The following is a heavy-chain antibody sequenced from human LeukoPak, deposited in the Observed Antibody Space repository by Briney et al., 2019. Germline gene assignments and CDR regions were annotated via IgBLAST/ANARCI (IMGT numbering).Heavy chain of an antibody. CDR1: EFTFSNYA. CDR3: AKSDGSGSFIHLDY. J-gene: IGHJ4*02. Sequence: PGGSLRLSCAASEFTFSNYAMNWVRQAPGKGLEWVSGISGGGGSTYYADSVKGRFTISRDNSKNTLYLQMNSLRAEDTAVYYRAKSDGSGSFIHLDYWGQGTLVTVSS. V-gene: IGHV3-23*01. D-gene: IGHD3-10*01. CDR2: ISGGGGST.